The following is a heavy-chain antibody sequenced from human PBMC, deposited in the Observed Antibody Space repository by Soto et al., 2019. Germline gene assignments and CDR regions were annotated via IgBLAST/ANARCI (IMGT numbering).Heavy chain of an antibody. CDR3: ARYQQYFQH. Sequence: QVQLQESGPGLVKPSETLSLTCTVSGGSISSYYWSWIRQPPGKGLEWIGYIYYSGSTNYNPSPKSRVTISVDTSKNQFSLKLSSVTAADTAVYYCARYQQYFQHWGQGTLVTVSS. CDR2: IYYSGST. CDR1: GGSISSYY. J-gene: IGHJ1*01. V-gene: IGHV4-59*08.